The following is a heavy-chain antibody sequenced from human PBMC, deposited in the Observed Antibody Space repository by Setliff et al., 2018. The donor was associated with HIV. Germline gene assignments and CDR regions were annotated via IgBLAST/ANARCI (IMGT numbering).Heavy chain of an antibody. V-gene: IGHV1-69*04. CDR1: GYTFTNYG. CDR2: VIPIFDRS. CDR3: AREGPCGNSCYSNY. D-gene: IGHD2-15*01. Sequence: ASVKVSCKASGYTFTNYGISWVRQAPGQGLEWMRRVIPIFDRSHYAEKFQGRVTMTADKSTSTAYMELSSLRSDDSAMYYCAREGPCGNSCYSNYWGQGTLVTVSS. J-gene: IGHJ4*02.